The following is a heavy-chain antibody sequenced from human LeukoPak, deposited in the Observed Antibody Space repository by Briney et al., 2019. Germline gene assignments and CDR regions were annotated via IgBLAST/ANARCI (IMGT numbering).Heavy chain of an antibody. V-gene: IGHV3-23*01. J-gene: IGHJ3*01. CDR1: GFPFNNYA. D-gene: IGHD6-6*01. CDR2: MSGSGGGGST. CDR3: AKEKWQLALGAFDL. Sequence: GGSLRLSCVISGFPFNNYAMAWVRQAPGKGLEWVSSMSGSGGGGSTHYADSVKGRFTISRDTSKSTLYLEMNGLRAEDTAVYYCAKEKWQLALGAFDLWGQGTMVTVSS.